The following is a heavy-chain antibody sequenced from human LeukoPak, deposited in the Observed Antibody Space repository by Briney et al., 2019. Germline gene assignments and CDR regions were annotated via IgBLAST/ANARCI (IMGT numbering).Heavy chain of an antibody. CDR2: IYYSGST. D-gene: IGHD5-24*01. Sequence: PSETLSLTCTVSGGSISSYYWSWIRQPPGKGLEWIGYIYYSGSTNYNPSLKSRVTISVDTSKNQFSLKLSSVTAEDTAVYYCAILRRDGYKTPFDSWGQGTLVTVSS. CDR3: AILRRDGYKTPFDS. V-gene: IGHV4-59*01. J-gene: IGHJ4*02. CDR1: GGSISSYY.